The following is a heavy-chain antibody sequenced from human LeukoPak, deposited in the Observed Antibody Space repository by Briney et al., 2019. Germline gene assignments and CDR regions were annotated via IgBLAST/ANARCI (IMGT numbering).Heavy chain of an antibody. V-gene: IGHV3-7*01. CDR2: IKEDGSVI. D-gene: IGHD6-13*01. Sequence: GGSLRLSCAASGFSFTNYAMSWVRQAPGRGPEWLAIIKEDGSVIWDVESVRGRFTISRDNAKNSVYLEMNSLRAEDTAVYYCPRGSGRQQLEQNYWGQGNLVTVSS. CDR3: PRGSGRQQLEQNY. J-gene: IGHJ4*02. CDR1: GFSFTNYA.